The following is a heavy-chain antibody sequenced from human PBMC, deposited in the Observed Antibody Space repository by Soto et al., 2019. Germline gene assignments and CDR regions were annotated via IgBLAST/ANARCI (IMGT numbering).Heavy chain of an antibody. V-gene: IGHV1-8*01. CDR3: VKVYYDTGDTQSGFDY. D-gene: IGHD3-22*01. CDR1: GYTFTSYD. Sequence: QVQLVQSGAEVKKPGASVKVSCKASGYTFTSYDINWVRQATGQGLEWMGWMNPNSGNTGYAQKFQGRVTMTRNTSISTAYMELSSLRSEDTAVYYCVKVYYDTGDTQSGFDYWGQGTLVTVSS. J-gene: IGHJ4*02. CDR2: MNPNSGNT.